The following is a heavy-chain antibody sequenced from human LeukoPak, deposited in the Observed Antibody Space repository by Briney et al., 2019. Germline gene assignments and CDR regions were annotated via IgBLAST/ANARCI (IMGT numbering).Heavy chain of an antibody. Sequence: TSETLSLTCTVSGGSISSGGYYWSWIRQPPGKGLEWIGYIYYSGSPYYHPSLKSRVTISVDTAKNQFSLKLSSVTAADTAVYYCASLYYDILTGYNWFDPWGQGTLVTVSS. CDR3: ASLYYDILTGYNWFDP. CDR2: IYYSGSP. D-gene: IGHD3-9*01. CDR1: GGSISSGGYY. V-gene: IGHV4-30-4*01. J-gene: IGHJ5*02.